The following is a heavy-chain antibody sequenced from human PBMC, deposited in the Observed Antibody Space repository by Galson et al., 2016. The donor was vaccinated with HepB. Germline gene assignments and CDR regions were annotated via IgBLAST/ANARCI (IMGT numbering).Heavy chain of an antibody. CDR3: ARRTRYNWNYGSFYYGMDV. Sequence: TLSLTCAVDGASFTGYYWSWIRQPPGKGLEWIGEINHRGSTNYNPSLESRVTISVDTSKNQFSLRLSSVTAADTAVYYCARRTRYNWNYGSFYYGMDVWGQGTTVTVSS. CDR2: INHRGST. V-gene: IGHV4-34*01. D-gene: IGHD1-7*01. CDR1: GASFTGYY. J-gene: IGHJ6*02.